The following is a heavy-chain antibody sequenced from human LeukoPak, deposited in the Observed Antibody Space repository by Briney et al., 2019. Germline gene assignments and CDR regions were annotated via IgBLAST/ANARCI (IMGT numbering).Heavy chain of an antibody. CDR1: GLTFSSYA. Sequence: PGGSLRLSCEASGLTFSSYAMSWVRQAPGKGLEWVSAISGSGGSTYYADSVKGRFTISRDNSKNTLYLQMNSLRAEDTAVYYCAKDAPIQLWLPGGVPLNLPWYFDLWGRGTLVTVSS. V-gene: IGHV3-23*01. CDR3: AKDAPIQLWLPGGVPLNLPWYFDL. CDR2: ISGSGGST. J-gene: IGHJ2*01. D-gene: IGHD5-18*01.